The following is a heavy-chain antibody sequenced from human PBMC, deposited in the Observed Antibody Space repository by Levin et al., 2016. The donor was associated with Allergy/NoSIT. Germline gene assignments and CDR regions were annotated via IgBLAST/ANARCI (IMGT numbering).Heavy chain of an antibody. J-gene: IGHJ6*03. CDR1: GFTFSSYW. Sequence: GSLRLSCAASGFTFSSYWMSWVRQAPGKGLEWVANIKQDGSEKYYVDSVKGRFTISRDNAKNSLYLQMNSLRAEDTAVYYCARDKIDSDSDFWSDNYYYYMDVWGKGTTVTVSS. CDR3: ARDKIDSDSDFWSDNYYYYMDV. D-gene: IGHD3-3*01. CDR2: IKQDGSEK. V-gene: IGHV3-7*03.